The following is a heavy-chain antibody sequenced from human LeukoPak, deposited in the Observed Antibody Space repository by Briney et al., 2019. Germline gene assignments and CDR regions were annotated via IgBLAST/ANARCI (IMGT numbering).Heavy chain of an antibody. CDR2: ISNSGSTI. V-gene: IGHV3-11*01. CDR3: AREVRLLSY. D-gene: IGHD2/OR15-2a*01. Sequence: NPGGSLRLSCAASGFIFSDYYMSWIRQAPGKGLEWISYISNSGSTIYYADSVKGRFTLSRDNAKNSLYLQMNSLRAEDTAVYYCAREVRLLSYWGQGTLVTVSS. CDR1: GFIFSDYY. J-gene: IGHJ4*02.